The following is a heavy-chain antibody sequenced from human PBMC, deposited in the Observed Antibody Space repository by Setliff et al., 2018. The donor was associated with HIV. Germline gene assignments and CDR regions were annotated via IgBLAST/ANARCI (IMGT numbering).Heavy chain of an antibody. Sequence: PSETLSLTCTVSGPSINIHYWSWIRQSPGKAFEWIGYIYSTGSTTYNPSLQSRVTIPMVASRNQFSLKVTSVTAADTAVYYCAKGAGFYGDYTFDHWGQGRQVTVS. CDR3: AKGAGFYGDYTFDH. V-gene: IGHV4-59*11. D-gene: IGHD4-17*01. CDR2: IYSTGST. CDR1: GPSINIHY. J-gene: IGHJ4*02.